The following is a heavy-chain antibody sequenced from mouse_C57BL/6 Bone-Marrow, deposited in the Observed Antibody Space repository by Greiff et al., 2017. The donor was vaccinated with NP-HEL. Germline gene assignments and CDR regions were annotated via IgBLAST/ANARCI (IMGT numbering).Heavy chain of an antibody. J-gene: IGHJ3*01. Sequence: EVKLVESGGGLVKPGGSLKLSCAASGFTFSSYAMSWVRQTPEKRLEWVATISDGGSYTYYPDNVKGRFTISRDNAKNNLYLQMSHLKSEDTAMYYCARSNPAWFAYWGQGTLVTVSA. V-gene: IGHV5-4*03. D-gene: IGHD2-5*01. CDR3: ARSNPAWFAY. CDR2: ISDGGSYT. CDR1: GFTFSSYA.